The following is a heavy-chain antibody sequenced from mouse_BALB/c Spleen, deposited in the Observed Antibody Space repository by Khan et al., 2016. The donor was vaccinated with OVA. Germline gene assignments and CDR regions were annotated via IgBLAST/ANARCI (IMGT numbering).Heavy chain of an antibody. CDR2: ISYSGNT. CDR1: GYSITSDYA. V-gene: IGHV3-2*02. CDR3: ARIQGGDFDY. Sequence: EVKLLESGPGLVKPSQSLSLTCTVTGYSITSDYAWNWIRQFPGNKLEWMGYISYSGNTKYNPSLKSRISITRDTSKNQLFLQLNFVTIEDTATYYCARIQGGDFDYWGQGTTLTVAS. D-gene: IGHD3-2*02. J-gene: IGHJ2*01.